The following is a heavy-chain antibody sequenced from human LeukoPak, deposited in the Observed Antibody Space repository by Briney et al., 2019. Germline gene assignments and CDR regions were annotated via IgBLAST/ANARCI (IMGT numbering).Heavy chain of an antibody. CDR1: GYTFTEYY. CDR3: ARKVGNTVTPFDY. D-gene: IGHD4-17*01. V-gene: IGHV1-2*02. Sequence: ASVKVSCKASGYTFTEYYIHWVRQAPGQGLEWMGWINPKTGGTSFAQKFQGRVTMTRDTSVSTAYMELSRLRSEDTAVYYCARKVGNTVTPFDYWGQGTLVTVSS. J-gene: IGHJ4*02. CDR2: INPKTGGT.